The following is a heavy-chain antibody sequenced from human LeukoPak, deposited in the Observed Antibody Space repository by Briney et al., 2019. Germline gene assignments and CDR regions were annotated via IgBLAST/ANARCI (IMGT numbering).Heavy chain of an antibody. CDR3: AKLGGHPLHNYYVGV. Sequence: GGSLRLSCAAPGFTFSSYSMNWVRQAPGRGLEWVSSISSSSISVYYADSVKGRFTISRDNAKNSLYLQMNSLRAEDTAVYYCAKLGGHPLHNYYVGVWGKGTTVAVSS. CDR1: GFTFSSYS. J-gene: IGHJ6*03. D-gene: IGHD3-16*01. CDR2: ISSSSISV. V-gene: IGHV3-21*01.